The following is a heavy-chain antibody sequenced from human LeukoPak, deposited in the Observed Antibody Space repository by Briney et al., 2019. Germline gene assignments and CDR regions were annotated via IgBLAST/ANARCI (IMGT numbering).Heavy chain of an antibody. CDR1: GFTFNNYG. V-gene: IGHV3-30*02. D-gene: IGHD3-10*01. CDR3: AKDADDYYGSGSHPSFDP. CDR2: IRYDGSNK. J-gene: IGHJ5*02. Sequence: GGSLRLSCAASGFTFNNYGMHWVRQAPGKGLEWVAFIRYDGSNKYYAGSVKGRFTISRDNSKNTLYLQMNSLRAEDTAVYYCAKDADDYYGSGSHPSFDPWGQGTLVTVSS.